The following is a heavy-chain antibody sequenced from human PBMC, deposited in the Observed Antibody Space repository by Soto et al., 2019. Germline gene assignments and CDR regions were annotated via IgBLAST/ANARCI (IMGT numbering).Heavy chain of an antibody. D-gene: IGHD3-3*01. Sequence: SETLSLNCTVSGGSISSYYWSWIRQPPGKGLEWIGYIYYSGSTNYNPSLKSRVTISVDTSKNQFSLKLSSVTAADTAVYYCGRGIFDFWSGYYNWFDPWGQGTLVTVSS. CDR3: GRGIFDFWSGYYNWFDP. J-gene: IGHJ5*02. V-gene: IGHV4-59*01. CDR1: GGSISSYY. CDR2: IYYSGST.